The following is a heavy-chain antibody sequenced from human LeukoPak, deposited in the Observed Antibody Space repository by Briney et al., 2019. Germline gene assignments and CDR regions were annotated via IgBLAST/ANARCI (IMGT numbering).Heavy chain of an antibody. D-gene: IGHD3-10*01. CDR2: MNPNSGNT. CDR1: GYTFTSYD. Sequence: ASVKVSCKASGYTFTSYDINWVRQATGQGPEWMGWMNPNSGNTGYAQKFQGRVTMARNTSISTAYMELSSLRSEDTAVYYCARDRIYYGMDVWGQGTTVTVSS. V-gene: IGHV1-8*01. J-gene: IGHJ6*02. CDR3: ARDRIYYGMDV.